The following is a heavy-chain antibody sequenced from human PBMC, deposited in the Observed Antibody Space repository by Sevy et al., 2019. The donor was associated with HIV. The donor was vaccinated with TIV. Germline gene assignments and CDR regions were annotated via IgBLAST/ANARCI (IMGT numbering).Heavy chain of an antibody. Sequence: GGSLRLSCAASGFIFSDYYMSWIHQAPGKGLEWVSYIRGSGNTIYYTDSVKGRFTISRDNAKDALYLQMNSLRAEDTAVCYCARAGGSWALRYWGQGSLVTVSS. J-gene: IGHJ4*02. CDR1: GFIFSDYY. CDR2: IRGSGNTI. V-gene: IGHV3-11*01. CDR3: ARAGGSWALRY. D-gene: IGHD1-26*01.